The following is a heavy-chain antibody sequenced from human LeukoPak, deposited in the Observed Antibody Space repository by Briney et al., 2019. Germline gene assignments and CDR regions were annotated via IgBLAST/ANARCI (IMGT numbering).Heavy chain of an antibody. J-gene: IGHJ4*02. CDR2: ISYDGSNK. D-gene: IGHD5-12*01. V-gene: IGHV3-30*18. Sequence: GGSLRLSCAASGFTFSSYGMHWVRQAPGKGLEWVAVISYDGSNKYYADSVKGRFTISRDNSKNTLYLQMNSLRAEGTAVYYCAKIHSGYDLDLDYWGQGTLVTVSS. CDR3: AKIHSGYDLDLDY. CDR1: GFTFSSYG.